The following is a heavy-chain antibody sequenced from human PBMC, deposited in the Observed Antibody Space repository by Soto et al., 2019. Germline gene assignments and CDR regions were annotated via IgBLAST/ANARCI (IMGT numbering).Heavy chain of an antibody. V-gene: IGHV1-3*01. D-gene: IGHD4-17*01. CDR2: INAGNGNT. CDR3: ARERFGTTVVTGYFQH. CDR1: GYTFTSYA. Sequence: QVQLVQSGAEVKKPGASVKVSCKASGYTFTSYAMHWVRQAPGQRLEWMGWINAGNGNTKYSQKFQGRVTITRDTSASTAYMELSSLRSEDTAVYYCARERFGTTVVTGYFQHWGQGTLVTVSS. J-gene: IGHJ1*01.